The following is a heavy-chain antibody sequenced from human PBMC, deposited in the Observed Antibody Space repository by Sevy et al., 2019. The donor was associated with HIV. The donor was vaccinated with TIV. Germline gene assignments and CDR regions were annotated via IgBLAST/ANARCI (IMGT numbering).Heavy chain of an antibody. CDR3: ARQATVVRASFDI. Sequence: SENLSLTCTVSGGSISSSSYYWGWIRQPPGKGLEWIGSIYYSGSTYYNPSLKSRVTISVDTSKNQFSLKLSSVTAADTAVYYCARQATVVRASFDIWGQGTMVTVSS. V-gene: IGHV4-39*01. D-gene: IGHD4-17*01. CDR2: IYYSGST. CDR1: GGSISSSSYY. J-gene: IGHJ3*02.